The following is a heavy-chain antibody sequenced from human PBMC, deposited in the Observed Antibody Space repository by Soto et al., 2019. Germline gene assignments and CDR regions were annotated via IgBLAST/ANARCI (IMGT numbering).Heavy chain of an antibody. J-gene: IGHJ4*02. V-gene: IGHV4-34*01. CDR3: ARAGYSSSWYRVYFDY. Sequence: SSETLSLTCAVYGGSFSGYYWSWIRQPPWKGLEWIGEINHSGSTNYNPSLKSRVTISVDTSKNQCSLKLSSVTAADTAVYYCARAGYSSSWYRVYFDYRGQGTLVTVSS. CDR2: INHSGST. CDR1: GGSFSGYY. D-gene: IGHD6-13*01.